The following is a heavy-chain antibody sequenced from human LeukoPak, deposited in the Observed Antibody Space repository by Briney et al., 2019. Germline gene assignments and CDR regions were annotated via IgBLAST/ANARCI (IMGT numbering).Heavy chain of an antibody. J-gene: IGHJ4*02. Sequence: SVKVSCKASGGTFSSYAISWVRQAPGQGLEWMGGIIPIFGTANYAQKFQGRVTITADKSTSTAYMELSSLRSEDTAVYYCARGRSYDILTGSHYFDYWGQGTLVTVSS. CDR2: IIPIFGTA. CDR3: ARGRSYDILTGSHYFDY. V-gene: IGHV1-69*06. D-gene: IGHD3-9*01. CDR1: GGTFSSYA.